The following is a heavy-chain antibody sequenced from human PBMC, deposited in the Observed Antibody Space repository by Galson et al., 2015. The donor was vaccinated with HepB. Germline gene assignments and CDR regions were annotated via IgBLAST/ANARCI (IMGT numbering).Heavy chain of an antibody. CDR1: GFTFRNYG. CDR2: IFHDGINK. CDR3: AKRGSNSIWMDY. V-gene: IGHV3-30*18. Sequence: SLRLSCAASGFTFRNYGMHWVRQAPGKGLEWVALIFHDGINKYYGDSVKGRFTISRDNSKNTLYLEMNSLRPEDTAVYYCAKRGSNSIWMDYWGQGTLVTVSS. D-gene: IGHD2-2*01. J-gene: IGHJ4*02.